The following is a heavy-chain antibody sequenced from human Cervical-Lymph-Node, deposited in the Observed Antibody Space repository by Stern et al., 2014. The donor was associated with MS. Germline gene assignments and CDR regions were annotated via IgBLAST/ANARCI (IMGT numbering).Heavy chain of an antibody. D-gene: IGHD4-11*01. V-gene: IGHV5-51*03. J-gene: IGHJ4*02. CDR3: ATSLDADYIGYFDS. Sequence: EVQLLQSGAEVKKPGESLKISCRNYGGSFSKYAIAWVRQMPGKGLEWMGMFYPSDSDIRYSPSFQGQVTISADQSISTAYLQWSSLKASDTAIYYCATSLDADYIGYFDSWGQGTLVTVSS. CDR2: FYPSDSDI. CDR1: GGSFSKYA.